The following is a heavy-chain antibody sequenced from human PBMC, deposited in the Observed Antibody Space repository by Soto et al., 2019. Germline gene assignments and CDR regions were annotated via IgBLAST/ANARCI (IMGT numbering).Heavy chain of an antibody. CDR2: IIPIFGTA. CDR3: ARLITMVRGVSNWFDP. D-gene: IGHD3-10*01. CDR1: GGTFSSYA. Sequence: SVEVSCKASGGTFSSYAISWVRQAPGQGLEWMGGIIPIFGTANYAQKFQGRVTITADESTSTAYMELSSLRSEGTAVYYCARLITMVRGVSNWFDPWGQGTLVTVSS. J-gene: IGHJ5*02. V-gene: IGHV1-69*13.